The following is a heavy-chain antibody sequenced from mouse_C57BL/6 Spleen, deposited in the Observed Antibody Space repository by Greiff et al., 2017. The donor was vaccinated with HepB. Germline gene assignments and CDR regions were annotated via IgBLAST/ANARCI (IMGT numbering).Heavy chain of an antibody. CDR2: IWSGGST. J-gene: IGHJ4*01. V-gene: IGHV2-2*01. CDR3: ARGGLPYYYAMDY. CDR1: GFSLTSYG. D-gene: IGHD2-4*01. Sequence: QVQLKESGPGLVQPSQCLSITCTVSGFSLTSYGVHWVRQSPGKGLEWLGVIWSGGSTDYNAAFISRLSISKDNSKSQVFFKMNSLQADDTAIYYCARGGLPYYYAMDYWGQGTSVTVSS.